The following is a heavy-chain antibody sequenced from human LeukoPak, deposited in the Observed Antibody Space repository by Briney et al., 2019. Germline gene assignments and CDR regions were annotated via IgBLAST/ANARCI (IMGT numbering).Heavy chain of an antibody. Sequence: ASVKVSWKASGYTLTSYDINWVRQATGQGLEWMGWMNPNSGSTNYAQKFQGMVTMTRNTSISTAYLELSRLRSDDTAVYYCARDSHYYGSGSYGKYGMDVWGQGTTVTVSS. CDR3: ARDSHYYGSGSYGKYGMDV. D-gene: IGHD3-10*01. CDR1: GYTLTSYD. CDR2: MNPNSGST. V-gene: IGHV1-8*01. J-gene: IGHJ6*02.